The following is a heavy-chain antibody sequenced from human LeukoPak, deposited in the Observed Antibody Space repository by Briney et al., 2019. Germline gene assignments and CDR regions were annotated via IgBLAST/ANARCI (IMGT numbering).Heavy chain of an antibody. CDR2: ISSSSSYI. Sequence: GGSLRLSCAASGFTFSSYSMNWVRQAPGKGLEWVSSISSSSSYIYYADSVKGRFTIPRDNAKNSLYLQMNSLRAEDTAVYYCARVARGSSSEDYWGQGTLVTVSS. CDR1: GFTFSSYS. CDR3: ARVARGSSSEDY. V-gene: IGHV3-21*01. D-gene: IGHD6-13*01. J-gene: IGHJ4*02.